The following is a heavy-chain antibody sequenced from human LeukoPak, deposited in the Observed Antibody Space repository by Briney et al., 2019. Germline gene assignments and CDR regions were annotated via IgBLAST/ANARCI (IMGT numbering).Heavy chain of an antibody. Sequence: GGSLRLSCAASGFTFSSYTMHWVRQAPGKGLEWVAVISYDGSNKYYADSVKGRFTTSRDNAKNSLYLQMNSLRAEDTAVYYCARDGRIAVAGTGYWGQGTLVTVSS. D-gene: IGHD6-19*01. J-gene: IGHJ4*02. CDR1: GFTFSSYT. CDR3: ARDGRIAVAGTGY. CDR2: ISYDGSNK. V-gene: IGHV3-30-3*01.